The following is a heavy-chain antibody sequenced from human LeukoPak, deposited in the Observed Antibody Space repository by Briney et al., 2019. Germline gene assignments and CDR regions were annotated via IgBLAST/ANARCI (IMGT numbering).Heavy chain of an antibody. CDR3: ARDRGGWYGY. Sequence: ASVKVSCKASGYTFTGYYVHWVRQAPGQGREWMGRINPNSGSTNYAQKFQGRVTMTRDTSISTAYMELSRLRSDDTAVYYCARDRGGWYGYWGQGTLVTVSS. V-gene: IGHV1-2*06. CDR1: GYTFTGYY. CDR2: INPNSGST. D-gene: IGHD6-19*01. J-gene: IGHJ4*02.